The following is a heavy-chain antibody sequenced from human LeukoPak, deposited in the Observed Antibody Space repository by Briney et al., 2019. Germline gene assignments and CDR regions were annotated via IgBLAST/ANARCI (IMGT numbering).Heavy chain of an antibody. CDR1: GFTFSSYS. CDR3: ARETPRRGETRDGYR. Sequence: GGSLRLSCAASGFTFSSYSMHWVRQAPGKGLEWVSAISGSGGSTYYADSVKGRFTISRDNSKGTLFLRMNSLRVEDTAVYYCARETPRRGETRDGYRWGQGTVVTVSS. V-gene: IGHV3-23*01. CDR2: ISGSGGST. J-gene: IGHJ4*02. D-gene: IGHD5-24*01.